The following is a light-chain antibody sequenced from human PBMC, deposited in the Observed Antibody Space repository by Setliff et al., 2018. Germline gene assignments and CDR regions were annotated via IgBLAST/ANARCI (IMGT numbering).Light chain of an antibody. CDR3: ISYAGSNNYV. V-gene: IGLV2-18*02. CDR1: YSDIGGHDR. Sequence: QSALTQPPSVSGSPGQSVTISCSGTYSDIGGHDRVSWYQQPPGAAPKLIIYEVFNRPSGVPDRFSGSKSGTTASLTISGLLAEDEADYFCISYAGSNNYVFGTGTKVTV. J-gene: IGLJ1*01. CDR2: EVF.